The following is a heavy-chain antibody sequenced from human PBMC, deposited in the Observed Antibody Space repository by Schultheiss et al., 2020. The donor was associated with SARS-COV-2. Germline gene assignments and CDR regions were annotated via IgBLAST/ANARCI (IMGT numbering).Heavy chain of an antibody. CDR3: ARDDRGWFDP. CDR1: GFTFSSYS. Sequence: GGSLRLSCAASGFTFSSYSMNWVRQAPGKGLEWVSSISSSSSYIYYADSVKGRFTISRDNDKNSLYLQMNSLRAEDTAVYYCARDDRGWFDPWGQGTLVTVSS. CDR2: ISSSSSYI. V-gene: IGHV3-21*01. J-gene: IGHJ5*02.